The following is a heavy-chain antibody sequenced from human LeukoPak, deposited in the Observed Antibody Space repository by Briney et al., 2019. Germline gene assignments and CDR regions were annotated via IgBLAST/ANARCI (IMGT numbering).Heavy chain of an antibody. D-gene: IGHD5-12*01. CDR3: ARGFRVATIDWFDP. CDR2: TSNSGSTK. Sequence: GGSLRLSCTASGFTFSDYYMNWIRQAPGKGLEWVSYTSNSGSTKSYADSVEGRFTISRDNAKNSLYLQMNSLRAEDTAVYYCARGFRVATIDWFDPWGRGTLVTVSS. CDR1: GFTFSDYY. V-gene: IGHV3-11*01. J-gene: IGHJ5*02.